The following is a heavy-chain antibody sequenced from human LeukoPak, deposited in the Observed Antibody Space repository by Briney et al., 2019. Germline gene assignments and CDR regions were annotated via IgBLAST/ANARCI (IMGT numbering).Heavy chain of an antibody. CDR1: GGSISSYY. Sequence: SETLSLTCTVSGGSISSYYWSWLRQPPGKGLEWIGYIYYSGSTNYNPSLKSRVTISVDTSKNQFSLKLSSVTAADTAVYYCARGDIVVVPAAHGGNWFDPWGQGTLVTVSS. D-gene: IGHD2-2*01. CDR2: IYYSGST. J-gene: IGHJ5*02. CDR3: ARGDIVVVPAAHGGNWFDP. V-gene: IGHV4-59*01.